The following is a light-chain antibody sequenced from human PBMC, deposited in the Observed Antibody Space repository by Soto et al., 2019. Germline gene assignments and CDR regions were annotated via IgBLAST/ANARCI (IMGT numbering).Light chain of an antibody. V-gene: IGKV3-20*01. J-gene: IGKJ1*01. Sequence: EIVLTQSPGTLSLSPGERATLSCRASQSVSSSYLAWYQQKPGQAPRPLIYGASSRAIGIPDRFSGSGSGTDFTLTISRLEPEVFAVYYCQQYGSSPWTFGQGTKWIS. CDR2: GAS. CDR1: QSVSSSY. CDR3: QQYGSSPWT.